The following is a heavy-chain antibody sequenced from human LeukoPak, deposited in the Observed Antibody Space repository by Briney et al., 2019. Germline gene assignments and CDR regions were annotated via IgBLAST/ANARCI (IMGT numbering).Heavy chain of an antibody. CDR3: ARDSDCDILTGLDY. J-gene: IGHJ4*02. Sequence: GRSLRLSCAASGFTFSRFAVHWVRQAPGKGLEWVAVMSYDGSSEYYADSVKGRFTVSRDNSKNMLYLQMNSLRAEDTAVYYCARDSDCDILTGLDYWGQGTLVTVSS. D-gene: IGHD3-9*01. CDR2: MSYDGSSE. V-gene: IGHV3-30*04. CDR1: GFTFSRFA.